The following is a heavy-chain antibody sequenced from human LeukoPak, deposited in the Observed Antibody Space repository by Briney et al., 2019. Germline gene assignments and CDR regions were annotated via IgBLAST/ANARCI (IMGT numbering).Heavy chain of an antibody. Sequence: SETLSLTCAVYGGSFSGYYWSWIRQPPGKGLEWIGEINHSGSTNYNPSLQSRVTISVDTSKNQFSLKLSSVTAADTAVYYCATIFGVVNWGQGTLVTVSS. CDR3: ATIFGVVN. D-gene: IGHD3-3*01. CDR1: GGSFSGYY. V-gene: IGHV4-34*01. J-gene: IGHJ4*02. CDR2: INHSGST.